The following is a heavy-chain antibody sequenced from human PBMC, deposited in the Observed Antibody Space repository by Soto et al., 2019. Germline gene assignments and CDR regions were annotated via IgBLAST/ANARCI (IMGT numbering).Heavy chain of an antibody. Sequence: QVQLQESGPGLVKPSETLSLTCTVSGGSISSYYWSWIRQPPGKGLEWIGYIYYSGSTNYNPSLKSRVTISVDTSKNQFSLKLSSVTAADTAVYYCARHRGYGDYDYWGQGTLVTVSS. J-gene: IGHJ4*02. CDR3: ARHRGYGDYDY. CDR1: GGSISSYY. D-gene: IGHD4-17*01. CDR2: IYYSGST. V-gene: IGHV4-59*08.